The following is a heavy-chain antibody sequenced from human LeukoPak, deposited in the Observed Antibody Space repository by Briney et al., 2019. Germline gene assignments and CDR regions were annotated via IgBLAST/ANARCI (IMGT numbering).Heavy chain of an antibody. CDR1: GYTFTSYG. V-gene: IGHV1-2*02. CDR3: ARVVVVAGAGGYFDY. D-gene: IGHD6-19*01. J-gene: IGHJ4*02. CDR2: INPNSGGT. Sequence: ASVKVSCKASGYTFTSYGISWVRQAPGQGLEWMGWINPNSGGTNYAQKFQGRVTMTRDTSISTAYMELSRLRSDDTAVYYCARVVVVAGAGGYFDYWGQGTLVTVSS.